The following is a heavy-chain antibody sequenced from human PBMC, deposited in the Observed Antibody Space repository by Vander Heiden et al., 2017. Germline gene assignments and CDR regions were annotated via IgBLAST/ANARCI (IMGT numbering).Heavy chain of an antibody. Sequence: QVQLMESGGGVFAPERYLRLYCAASGFTFSSYGMHWVRQAPGKGLEWVAVISYDGSNKFYADSVKGRFTISRDNSKNTLYLQMNSLRAEDTAVYYCAKDLQEAIAVAGPAPRGKTVHYYYYG. D-gene: IGHD6-19*01. CDR1: GFTFSSYG. V-gene: IGHV3-30*18. CDR3: AKDLQEAIAVAGPAPRGKTVHYYYYG. J-gene: IGHJ6*01. CDR2: ISYDGSNK.